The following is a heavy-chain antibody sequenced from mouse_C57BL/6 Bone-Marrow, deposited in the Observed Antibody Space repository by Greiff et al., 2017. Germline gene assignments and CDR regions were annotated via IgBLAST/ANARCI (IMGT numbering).Heavy chain of an antibody. CDR3: TRNDYDWFAY. CDR1: GYTFTDYE. V-gene: IGHV1-15*01. CDR2: IDPETGGT. Sequence: QVQLKESGAELVRPGASVTLSCKASGYTFTDYEMHWVKQTPVHGLEWIGAIDPETGGTAYNQKFKGKAILTADKSSSTAYMELRSLTSEDSAVYYCTRNDYDWFAYWGQGTLVTVSA. J-gene: IGHJ3*01. D-gene: IGHD2-4*01.